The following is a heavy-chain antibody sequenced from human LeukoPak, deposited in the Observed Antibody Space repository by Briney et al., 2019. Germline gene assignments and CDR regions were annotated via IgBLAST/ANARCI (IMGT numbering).Heavy chain of an antibody. CDR2: ISRSTGNT. D-gene: IGHD2-2*01. Sequence: ASVKVSCKASGYNFNTYGISWVRQAPGQGLEWMGWISRSTGNTKYAQKLQDRVTMTTDTSTSTAYLYLRNLRSDDTAVYYCVRLPLGYCSSTSCLDWGQGTLVTVSS. J-gene: IGHJ4*02. V-gene: IGHV1-18*01. CDR3: VRLPLGYCSSTSCLD. CDR1: GYNFNTYG.